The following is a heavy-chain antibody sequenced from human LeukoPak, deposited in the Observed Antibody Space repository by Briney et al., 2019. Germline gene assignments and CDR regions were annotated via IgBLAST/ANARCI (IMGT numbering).Heavy chain of an antibody. CDR1: GFTFSGSA. Sequence: GGSLRLSCAASGFTFSGSAMHWVRQASGKGLEWVGRIRSKANSYATAYAASVKGRFTISRDDSKNTAYLQMNSLKTEDTAVYYCTSNLYCSNTSCPDAFDIWGQGTMVTVSS. D-gene: IGHD2-2*01. CDR2: IRSKANSYAT. V-gene: IGHV3-73*01. J-gene: IGHJ3*02. CDR3: TSNLYCSNTSCPDAFDI.